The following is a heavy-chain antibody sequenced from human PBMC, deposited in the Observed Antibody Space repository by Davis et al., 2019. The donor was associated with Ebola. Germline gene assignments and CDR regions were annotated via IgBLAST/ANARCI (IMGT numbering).Heavy chain of an antibody. V-gene: IGHV1-18*01. CDR3: ARWFREYNWFDP. CDR1: GYTFTSYG. CDR2: ISAYNGNT. D-gene: IGHD3-10*01. J-gene: IGHJ5*02. Sequence: ASVKVSCKASGYTFTSYGISWVRQAPGQGLEWMGWISAYNGNTNYAQKLQGRVTMTTNTSTSTAYMELRSLRSDDTAVYYCARWFREYNWFDPWGQGTLVTVSS.